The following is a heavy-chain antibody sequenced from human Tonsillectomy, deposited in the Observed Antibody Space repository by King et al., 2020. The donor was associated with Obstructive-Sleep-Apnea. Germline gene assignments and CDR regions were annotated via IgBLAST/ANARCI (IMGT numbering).Heavy chain of an antibody. CDR2: ISRSGGST. J-gene: IGHJ4*02. CDR3: AKAKVLGGDLDY. D-gene: IGHD3-10*01. CDR1: GFTFSNHD. Sequence: VKLVESGGDLVKPGGSLRLSCAASGFTFSNHDMIWVRQAPGKGLEWVSGISRSGGSTYYAESVKGRFTISRDFSKNTVYLEMNSLRVEDTAVYYCAKAKVLGGDLDYWGPGTLVTVSS. V-gene: IGHV3-23*04.